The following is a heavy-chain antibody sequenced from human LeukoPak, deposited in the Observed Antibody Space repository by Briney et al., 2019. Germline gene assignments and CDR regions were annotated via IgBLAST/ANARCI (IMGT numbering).Heavy chain of an antibody. J-gene: IGHJ1*01. Sequence: PSETLSLTCAVYGGSFSGYYWSWIRQPPGKGLEWIGEINHSGSTNYNPSLKSRVTISVDTSKNQFSLKLSSVTAADTAVYYCARGHRITMIVVARPFQHWGQGTLVTVSS. D-gene: IGHD3-22*01. CDR1: GGSFSGYY. V-gene: IGHV4-34*01. CDR3: ARGHRITMIVVARPFQH. CDR2: INHSGST.